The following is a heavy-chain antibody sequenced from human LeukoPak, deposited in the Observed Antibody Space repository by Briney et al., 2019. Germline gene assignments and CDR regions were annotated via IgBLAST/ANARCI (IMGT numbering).Heavy chain of an antibody. J-gene: IGHJ6*03. D-gene: IGHD3-22*01. V-gene: IGHV1-2*02. CDR2: INPNSGGT. CDR1: GYTFTGYY. CDR3: ARALRYYYDSSGYYYRGDYYYYYMDV. Sequence: ASAKVSCKASGYTFTGYYMHWVRQAPGQGLEWMGWINPNSGGTNYAQKFQGRVTMTRDTSISTAYMELSRLRSDDTAVYYCARALRYYYDSSGYYYRGDYYYYYMDVWGKGTTVTVSS.